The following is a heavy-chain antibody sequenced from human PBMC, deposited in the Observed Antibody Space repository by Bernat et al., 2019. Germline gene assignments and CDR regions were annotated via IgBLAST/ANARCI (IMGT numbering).Heavy chain of an antibody. CDR3: AGSIAVAGYVGY. Sequence: QVQLQESGPGLVKPSETLSLTCAVSGYSISSGYYWGWIRQPPGKGLEWIGSIYHSGSTYYNPSLKSRVTISVDTSKNQFSLKLSSVTAADTAGYYCAGSIAVAGYVGYWGQGTLVTVSS. V-gene: IGHV4-38-2*01. D-gene: IGHD6-19*01. J-gene: IGHJ4*02. CDR2: IYHSGST. CDR1: GYSISSGYY.